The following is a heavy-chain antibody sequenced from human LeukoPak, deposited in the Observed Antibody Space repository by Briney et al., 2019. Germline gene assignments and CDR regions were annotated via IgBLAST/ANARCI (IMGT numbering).Heavy chain of an antibody. CDR2: INHSGST. Sequence: PSETLSLTCAVYDGSFSDHYWSWIRQPPGKGLEWIGEINHSGSTNYNPSLRSRVTISVDTSKNQFSLKLRSVTAADTAVYYCARVRRSGGFLDIWGQGTMVTVSS. D-gene: IGHD6-25*01. J-gene: IGHJ3*02. CDR3: ARVRRSGGFLDI. CDR1: DGSFSDHY. V-gene: IGHV4-34*01.